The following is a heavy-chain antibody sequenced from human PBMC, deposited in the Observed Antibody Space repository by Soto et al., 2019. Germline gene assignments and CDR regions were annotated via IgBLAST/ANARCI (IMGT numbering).Heavy chain of an antibody. D-gene: IGHD2-8*02. J-gene: IGHJ4*02. V-gene: IGHV1-69*06. CDR3: ARDSSLYCTGDRCFMDFDT. Sequence: SVKVSCKASGDTFNNYSISWVRQVPGQGLEWLGGIIPIFGTTHYAQTFEDRVTITADTSTATAYMELRSLSSDDTAMYYCARDSSLYCTGDRCFMDFDTWGPGTLVTVSS. CDR2: IIPIFGTT. CDR1: GDTFNNYS.